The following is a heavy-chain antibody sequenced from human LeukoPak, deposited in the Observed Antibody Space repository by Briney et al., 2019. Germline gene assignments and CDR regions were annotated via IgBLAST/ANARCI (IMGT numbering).Heavy chain of an antibody. Sequence: WHSVTASCKASGGTFSSCAISGVRQAPGQGLEWMGGIIPIFGTANYAQKFQGRVTITADKSTSTAYMELSSLRSEDTAVYYCAMYPVGRDQLLTVDYWGQGTLVTVSS. V-gene: IGHV1-69*06. D-gene: IGHD2-2*01. CDR1: GGTFSSCA. J-gene: IGHJ4*02. CDR2: IIPIFGTA. CDR3: AMYPVGRDQLLTVDY.